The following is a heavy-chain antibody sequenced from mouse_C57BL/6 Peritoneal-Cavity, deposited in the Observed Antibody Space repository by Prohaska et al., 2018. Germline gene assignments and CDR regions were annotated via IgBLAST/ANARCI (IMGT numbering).Heavy chain of an antibody. Sequence: QVQLKQSGPGLVQPSQSLSITCTVSGFSLTSYGVHWVRQSPGKGLEWLGVIWSGGSTDYNAACISRLSISKDNSKSQVFFKMNSLQADDTAIYYCARNLRPYAMDYWCQGTSVTVSS. CDR1: GFSLTSYG. J-gene: IGHJ4*01. CDR2: IWSGGST. V-gene: IGHV2-2*01. CDR3: ARNLRPYAMDY.